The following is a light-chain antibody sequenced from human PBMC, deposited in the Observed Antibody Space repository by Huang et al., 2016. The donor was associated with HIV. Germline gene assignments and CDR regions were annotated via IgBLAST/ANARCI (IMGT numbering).Light chain of an antibody. J-gene: IGKJ3*01. CDR2: AAS. CDR3: LQDYNYPFT. CDR1: QGIRND. Sequence: AIQMTQSPSSLSASVGDRVTITCRASQGIRNDLGWYQQKPGKAPRLLIYAASSLESGFPSRFSGSGSGTDFTLTISSLQPEDFATYYCLQDYNYPFTFGPGTKVDIK. V-gene: IGKV1-6*01.